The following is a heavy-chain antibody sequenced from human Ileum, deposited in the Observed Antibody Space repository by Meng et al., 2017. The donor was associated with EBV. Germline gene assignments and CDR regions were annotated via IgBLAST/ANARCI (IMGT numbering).Heavy chain of an antibody. J-gene: IGHJ4*02. Sequence: QQRGPGPGLVNPSGDLVPSCTVFGGSIRSRGYPWGWNRPAPGKGRGWIGSIYYSGSTYYNPSLKSRVTISVDTSKNQFSLKLSSVTAADTAVYYCARVGQWLPIDYWGQGTLVTVSS. CDR1: GGSIRSRGYP. D-gene: IGHD6-19*01. CDR3: ARVGQWLPIDY. CDR2: IYYSGST. V-gene: IGHV4-39*07.